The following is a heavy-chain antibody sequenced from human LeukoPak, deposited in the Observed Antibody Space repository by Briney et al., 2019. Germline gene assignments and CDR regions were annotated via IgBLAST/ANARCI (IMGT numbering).Heavy chain of an antibody. CDR2: ISAYNGNT. J-gene: IGHJ5*02. CDR1: GYTFTSYG. V-gene: IGHV1-18*01. CDR3: ARGGDIVVVPAAYNWFDP. Sequence: ASVKVSCKASGYTFTSYGISWVRQAPGQGLEWMGWISAYNGNTNYAQKLQGRVTMTTDTSTSTAYMELRSLRSDDTAVCYCARGGDIVVVPAAYNWFDPWGQGTLVTVSS. D-gene: IGHD2-2*01.